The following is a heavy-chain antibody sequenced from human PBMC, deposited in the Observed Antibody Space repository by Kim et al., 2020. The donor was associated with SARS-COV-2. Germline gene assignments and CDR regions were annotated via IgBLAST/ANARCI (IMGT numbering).Heavy chain of an antibody. Sequence: ASVKVSCKASGYTFTSYYMHWVRQAPRQGLEWMGIINPSGGSTSYAQKFQGRVTMTRDTSTSTVYMELSSLRSEDTAVYYCARDGRYSSSWYGVYYYYYYGMDVWGQGTTVTVSS. CDR2: INPSGGST. CDR3: ARDGRYSSSWYGVYYYYYYGMDV. J-gene: IGHJ6*02. V-gene: IGHV1-46*01. CDR1: GYTFTSYY. D-gene: IGHD6-13*01.